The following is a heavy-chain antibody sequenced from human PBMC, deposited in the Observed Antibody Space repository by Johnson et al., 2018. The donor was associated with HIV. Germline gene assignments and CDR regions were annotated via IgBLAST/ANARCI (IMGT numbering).Heavy chain of an antibody. J-gene: IGHJ3*01. Sequence: VQLVESGGGVVQPGRSLRLSCAASGFSVSDNYVSWVRQAPGKGLEWVSVIYATNNTYYADSVKGRFTISRDNSKNTLYLQMNSLRAEDTALYYCATRDPTYRPGAFDLWGQGTMVTVSS. V-gene: IGHV3-66*02. D-gene: IGHD1-14*01. CDR1: GFSVSDNY. CDR2: IYATNNT. CDR3: ATRDPTYRPGAFDL.